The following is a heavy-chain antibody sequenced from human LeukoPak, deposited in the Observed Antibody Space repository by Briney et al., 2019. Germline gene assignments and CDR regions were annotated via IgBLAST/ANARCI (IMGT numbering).Heavy chain of an antibody. CDR1: GFTFSSYG. CDR2: ISSNGGST. CDR3: MSYAGRSDDY. D-gene: IGHD3-16*01. V-gene: IGHV3-64*01. Sequence: PGGSLRLSCAASGFTFSSYGMNWVRQAPGKELEYVSGISSNGGSTYYANSVKGRFTISRDNAKNSLHLQMNSLRAEDTAVYYCMSYAGRSDDYWGQGTLVTVSS. J-gene: IGHJ4*02.